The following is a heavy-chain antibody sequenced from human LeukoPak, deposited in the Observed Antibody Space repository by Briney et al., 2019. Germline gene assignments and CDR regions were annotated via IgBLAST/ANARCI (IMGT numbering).Heavy chain of an antibody. CDR3: ARGGYCSGGSCSLSLYYYYYMDV. CDR1: GYTFTSYG. V-gene: IGHV1-18*01. D-gene: IGHD2-15*01. Sequence: ASVKVSCKASGYTFTSYGISWVRQAPGQGLEWMGWISAYNGNTNYAQKLQGRVTMTTDTSTSTAYVELRSLRSDDTAVYYCARGGYCSGGSCSLSLYYYYYMDVWGKGTTVTVSS. J-gene: IGHJ6*03. CDR2: ISAYNGNT.